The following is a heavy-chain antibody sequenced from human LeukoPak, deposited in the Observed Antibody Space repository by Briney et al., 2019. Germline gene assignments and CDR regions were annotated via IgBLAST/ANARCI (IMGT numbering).Heavy chain of an antibody. D-gene: IGHD3-3*01. CDR1: GFAFSSYW. CDR3: ARVLADYDFWSGYQIYYYYMDV. Sequence: GGSLRLSCAASGFAFSSYWMSWVRQAPGKGLEWVANIKQDGSEKYYVDSVKGRFTISRDNAKNSLYLQMNSLRAEDTAVYYCARVLADYDFWSGYQIYYYYMDVWGKGTTVTVSS. V-gene: IGHV3-7*01. CDR2: IKQDGSEK. J-gene: IGHJ6*03.